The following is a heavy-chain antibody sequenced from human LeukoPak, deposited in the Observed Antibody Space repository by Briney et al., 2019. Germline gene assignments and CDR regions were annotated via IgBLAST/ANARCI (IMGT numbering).Heavy chain of an antibody. V-gene: IGHV3-23*01. J-gene: IGHJ3*02. Sequence: GESLRLSCAASAFTFSSYAMSWVRQAPGKGLEWVSAISGSGGSTYYSDSVKGRLTISRDNSKHTQCLQTNSPRAEDTAVYYCAKELSVGATYGAFDIWGQGTMVTVSS. D-gene: IGHD1-26*01. CDR1: AFTFSSYA. CDR3: AKELSVGATYGAFDI. CDR2: ISGSGGST.